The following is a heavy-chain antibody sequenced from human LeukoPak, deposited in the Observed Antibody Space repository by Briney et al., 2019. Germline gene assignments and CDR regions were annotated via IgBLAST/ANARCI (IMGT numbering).Heavy chain of an antibody. Sequence: ASVKVSCKASGYTFTSYGISWVRQAPGQGLEWMGWISAFSGRTHYALKFQDRVTMTTDTSTTTAYMELRSLRSDDTAVYYCARDKKDDFWSGYYFTPPLDIWGQGTLVTVSS. V-gene: IGHV1-18*01. CDR1: GYTFTSYG. J-gene: IGHJ3*02. CDR2: ISAFSGRT. D-gene: IGHD3-3*01. CDR3: ARDKKDDFWSGYYFTPPLDI.